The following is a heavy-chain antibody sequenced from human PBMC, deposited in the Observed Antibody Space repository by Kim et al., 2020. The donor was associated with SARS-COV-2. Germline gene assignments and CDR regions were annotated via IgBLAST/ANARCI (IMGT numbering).Heavy chain of an antibody. D-gene: IGHD5-18*01. V-gene: IGHV3-53*01. CDR1: GFTVSSNY. CDR2: IYSGGST. Sequence: GGSLRLSCAASGFTVSSNYMSWVRQAPGKGLEWVSAIYSGGSTYYADAVKGRFTISRDNSKNTLYLQINSLRAEDTAVYYCVRGETAMVIDYWGQGTLVTVSS. J-gene: IGHJ4*02. CDR3: VRGETAMVIDY.